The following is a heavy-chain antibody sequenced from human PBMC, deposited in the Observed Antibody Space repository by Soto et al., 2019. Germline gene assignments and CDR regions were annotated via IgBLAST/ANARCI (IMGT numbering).Heavy chain of an antibody. V-gene: IGHV1-69*01. CDR1: GGTFSSYA. J-gene: IGHJ4*02. D-gene: IGHD1-26*01. CDR2: IIPIFGTA. CDR3: AREGSGSYSWGY. Sequence: QVQLVQSGAEVKKPGSSVKVSCKASGGTFSSYAISWVRQAPGQGLEWMGGIIPIFGTANYAQKFQGRVTITADEATSTAYRELSSLRSEDTAVYYWAREGSGSYSWGYWGQGTLVTVSS.